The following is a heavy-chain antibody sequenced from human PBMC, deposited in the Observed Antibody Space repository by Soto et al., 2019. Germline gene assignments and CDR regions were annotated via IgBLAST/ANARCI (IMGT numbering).Heavy chain of an antibody. CDR2: IYYSGST. CDR3: ARDQDDSSDAFDI. J-gene: IGHJ3*02. Sequence: PSETLSLTCTVSGGSISSSSYYWGWIRQPPGKGLEWIRSIYYSGSTYYNPSLKSRVTISVDTSKNQFSLKLSSVTAADTAVYYCARDQDDSSDAFDIWGQGTMVTVSS. CDR1: GGSISSSSYY. D-gene: IGHD3-3*01. V-gene: IGHV4-39*02.